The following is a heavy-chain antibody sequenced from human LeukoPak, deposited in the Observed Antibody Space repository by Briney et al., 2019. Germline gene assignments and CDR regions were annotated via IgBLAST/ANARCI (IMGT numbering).Heavy chain of an antibody. V-gene: IGHV1-46*01. CDR2: ISPSGGST. CDR1: GYTFTSNY. J-gene: IGHJ4*02. D-gene: IGHD5-24*01. CDR3: AREDGDGYNSLDY. Sequence: ASVKVSCKAFGYTFTSNYMHWVRQAPGQGPEWMGVISPSGGSTTYAQKFQGRVTLTRDMSTSTDYLELSSLRSEDTAVYYCAREDGDGYNSLDYWGQGTLVTVSS.